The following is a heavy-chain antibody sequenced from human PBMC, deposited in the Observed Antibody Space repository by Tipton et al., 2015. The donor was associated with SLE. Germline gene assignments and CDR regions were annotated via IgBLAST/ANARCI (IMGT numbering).Heavy chain of an antibody. CDR1: GGSISTSTYF. D-gene: IGHD3-22*01. CDR3: ARGSLYDSRGLSY. CDR2: GFAGGLT. Sequence: TLSLTCTVSGGSISTSTYFWNWIRQPAGKGLEWIGRGFAGGLTDYNPSLKSRVTMSLDTSKNQFSLKLNSVTAADTAVYYCARGSLYDSRGLSYWGQGALVTVSS. V-gene: IGHV4-61*02. J-gene: IGHJ4*02.